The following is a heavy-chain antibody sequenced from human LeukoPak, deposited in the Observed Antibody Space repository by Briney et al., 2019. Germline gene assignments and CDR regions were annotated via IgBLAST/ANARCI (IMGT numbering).Heavy chain of an antibody. D-gene: IGHD3-10*01. J-gene: IGHJ5*02. V-gene: IGHV1-2*02. Sequence: VKFSSKAPGYTFPGYYMTWVRQAPAQGLEWMGWINPNSGGTNYTQKCQGRVTMHRDTSISTAYEELNRLRSDDPAVYYCARAPYYYGWESYYGPHFDPWGQGTLVTVSS. CDR3: ARAPYYYGWESYYGPHFDP. CDR1: GYTFPGYY. CDR2: INPNSGGT.